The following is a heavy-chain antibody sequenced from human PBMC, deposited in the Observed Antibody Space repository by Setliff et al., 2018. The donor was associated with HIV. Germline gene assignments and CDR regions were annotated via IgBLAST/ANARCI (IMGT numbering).Heavy chain of an antibody. CDR1: GGSISSSSYY. Sequence: PSETLSLTCTVSGGSISSSSYYWGWIRQPPGKGLEWIANIYYSGSTFYNPSLKSRVTMSVDTSKNQFSLKLNSVTAADTAVYFCARAPGYNYSFYFDSWGQGTLVTVSS. D-gene: IGHD5-18*01. V-gene: IGHV4-39*07. CDR3: ARAPGYNYSFYFDS. CDR2: IYYSGST. J-gene: IGHJ4*02.